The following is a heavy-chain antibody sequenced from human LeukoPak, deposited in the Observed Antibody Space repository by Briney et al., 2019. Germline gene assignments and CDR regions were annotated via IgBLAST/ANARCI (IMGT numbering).Heavy chain of an antibody. V-gene: IGHV1-18*01. CDR3: ARLQGDLWFGDRDFDY. J-gene: IGHJ4*02. CDR1: GYTFTSYG. CDR2: ISAYNGNT. D-gene: IGHD3-10*01. Sequence: GASVKVSCKASGYTFTSYGISWVRQAPGQGLEWMGWISAYNGNTNYVQKLQGRVTMTTDTSTSTAYMELRSLRSDDTAVYYCARLQGDLWFGDRDFDYWGQGTLVTVSS.